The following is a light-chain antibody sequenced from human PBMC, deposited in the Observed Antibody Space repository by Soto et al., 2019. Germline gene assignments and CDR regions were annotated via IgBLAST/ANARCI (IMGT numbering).Light chain of an antibody. CDR2: GVT. CDR1: DSDVGGYNF. CDR3: SSFRRSNTPHVL. J-gene: IGLJ2*01. V-gene: IGLV2-14*01. Sequence: QSALTQPASVSWSPGQSITISCTGTDSDVGGYNFVSWYQQHPGKAPKLMIYGVTNRPSGVSNRFSGSKSGNTASLTISGLQAEDDANYYCSSFRRSNTPHVLFGGGTKLTVL.